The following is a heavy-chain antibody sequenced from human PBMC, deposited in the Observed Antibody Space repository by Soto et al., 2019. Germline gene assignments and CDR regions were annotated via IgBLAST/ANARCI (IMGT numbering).Heavy chain of an antibody. V-gene: IGHV3-23*01. CDR2: ISGSGGST. CDR1: GFTFSSYA. Sequence: EVQLLESGGGLVQPGGSLRLSCAASGFTFSSYAMSWVCQAPGKGLEWVSAISGSGGSTYYADSVKGRFTISRDNSKNTLYLQMNSLRAEDTAVYYCAKAIVATIITRGPTGYWGQGTLVTVSS. J-gene: IGHJ4*02. CDR3: AKAIVATIITRGPTGY. D-gene: IGHD5-12*01.